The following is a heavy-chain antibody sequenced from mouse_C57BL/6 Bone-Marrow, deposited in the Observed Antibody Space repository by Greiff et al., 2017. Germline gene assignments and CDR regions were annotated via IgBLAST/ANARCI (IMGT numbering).Heavy chain of an antibody. V-gene: IGHV5-16*01. J-gene: IGHJ1*03. Sequence: DVQLVESEGGLVQPGSSMKLSCTASGFTFSDYYMAWVRQVPEKGLEWVANINYDGSSTYYLDSLKSRFIISRDNAKNILYLQMSSLKSEDTATYYCARYYYGSSYWYFDVWGTGTTVTVSS. D-gene: IGHD1-1*01. CDR2: INYDGSST. CDR3: ARYYYGSSYWYFDV. CDR1: GFTFSDYY.